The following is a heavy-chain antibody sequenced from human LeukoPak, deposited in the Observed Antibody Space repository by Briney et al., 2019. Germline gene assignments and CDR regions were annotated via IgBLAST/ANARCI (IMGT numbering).Heavy chain of an antibody. Sequence: GGSLRLSCAASGFTFSSYEMNWVRQAPGKGLEWVSYISSSGSTIYYADSVKGRFTISRDNAKNSLYLQMNSLRAEDTAVYYCARLVKYSSSWFGFDYWGQGTLVTVSS. CDR1: GFTFSSYE. CDR2: ISSSGSTI. V-gene: IGHV3-48*03. CDR3: ARLVKYSSSWFGFDY. D-gene: IGHD6-13*01. J-gene: IGHJ4*02.